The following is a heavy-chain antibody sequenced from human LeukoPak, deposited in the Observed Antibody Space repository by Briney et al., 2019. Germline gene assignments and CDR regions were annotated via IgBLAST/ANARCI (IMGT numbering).Heavy chain of an antibody. V-gene: IGHV1-69*13. CDR3: ARECGGDCYGTLYY. CDR1: GDTLSSYA. J-gene: IGHJ4*02. D-gene: IGHD2-21*01. CDR2: IIPLFGIP. Sequence: SLKISCKASGDTLSSYAISWVRQAPGHGLEWMGGIIPLFGIPNYAQKFQGRVTITADESTSTAYMELSSLRSEDTAVYYCARECGGDCYGTLYYWGQGALVTVSS.